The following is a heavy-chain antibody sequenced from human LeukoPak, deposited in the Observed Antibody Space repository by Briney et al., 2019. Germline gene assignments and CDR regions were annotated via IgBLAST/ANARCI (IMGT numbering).Heavy chain of an antibody. Sequence: GGSLRLSCAASGFTFSDHNMRWIRQAPGKGLEWVSSISRSGSTKYYADSVKGRFISSRDNTKNSLYLQMNSLRAEDTAIYYCARDLRIVSGSYLDYWGQGTLVTVSS. D-gene: IGHD1-26*01. CDR2: ISRSGSTK. CDR1: GFTFSDHN. V-gene: IGHV3-11*04. J-gene: IGHJ4*02. CDR3: ARDLRIVSGSYLDY.